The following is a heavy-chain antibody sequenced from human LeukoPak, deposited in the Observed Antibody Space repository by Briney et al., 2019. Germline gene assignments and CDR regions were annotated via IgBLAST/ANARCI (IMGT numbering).Heavy chain of an antibody. CDR2: ISAHNGNT. Sequence: GASVKVSCKAPGYSFTNYGIIWVRQTPGQGLQWMGWISAHNGNTNYAQKLQGRVTLTTDTSTSTVYMELRSLTSDDTAVYYCARAETTLLLNYWGQGTLVTVSP. D-gene: IGHD4-11*01. CDR3: ARAETTLLLNY. J-gene: IGHJ4*02. V-gene: IGHV1-18*01. CDR1: GYSFTNYG.